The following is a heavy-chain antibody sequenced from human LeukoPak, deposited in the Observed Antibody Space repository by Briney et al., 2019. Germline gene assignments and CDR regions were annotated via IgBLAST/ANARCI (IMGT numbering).Heavy chain of an antibody. Sequence: SETLSLTCAVYGGSFSGYYWSWIRQPPGKGLEWIGEINHSGSTNYNPSLKSRVTISVDTSKNQFSLKLSSVTAADTAVYYCARHGDRDYGDYNFDYWGQGTLVTVSS. J-gene: IGHJ4*02. D-gene: IGHD4-17*01. CDR1: GGSFSGYY. CDR2: INHSGST. CDR3: ARHGDRDYGDYNFDY. V-gene: IGHV4-34*01.